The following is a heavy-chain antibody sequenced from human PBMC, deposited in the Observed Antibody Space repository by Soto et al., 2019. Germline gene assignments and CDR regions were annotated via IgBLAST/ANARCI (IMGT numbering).Heavy chain of an antibody. V-gene: IGHV2-5*02. D-gene: IGHD6-19*01. CDR1: GFSLNTPAVG. CDR3: AHGSGWLSDF. Sequence: QITLKESGPTLLRPTQTLTLTCTFSGFSLNTPAVGVNWIRQPPGKALEWLALIYWDDDNHYSPSLRSRLTITKDTSKNQVVLTMTNMDPVDTDTYYCAHGSGWLSDFWGQGALVTVSS. CDR2: IYWDDDN. J-gene: IGHJ4*02.